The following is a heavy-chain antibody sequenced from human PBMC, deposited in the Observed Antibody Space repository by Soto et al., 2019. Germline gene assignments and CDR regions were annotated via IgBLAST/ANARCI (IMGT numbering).Heavy chain of an antibody. D-gene: IGHD3-22*01. CDR2: IDPSDSYT. J-gene: IGHJ5*02. CDR3: ARLNYYDSSGSDFDP. CDR1: GYSFTSYW. V-gene: IGHV5-10-1*01. Sequence: GESLKISCKGSGYSFTSYWISWVRQMPGKGLEWMGRIDPSDSYTNYSPSFQGHVTISADKSISTAYLQWSSLKASDTAMYYCARLNYYDSSGSDFDPWGQGTLVTVSS.